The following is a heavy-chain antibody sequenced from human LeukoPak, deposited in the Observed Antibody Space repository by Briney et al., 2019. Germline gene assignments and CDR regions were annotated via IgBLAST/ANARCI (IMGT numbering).Heavy chain of an antibody. D-gene: IGHD1-26*01. J-gene: IGHJ4*02. V-gene: IGHV4-30-2*01. CDR2: IYHSGST. Sequence: SETLSLTCTVSGGSISSGGYYWSWIRQPPGKGLEWIGYIYHSGSTYYNPSLKSRVTISVDRSKNQFSLKLSSVTAADTAVYYCARAPYSGSYSVYYFDYWGQGTLVTVSS. CDR1: GGSISSGGYY. CDR3: ARAPYSGSYSVYYFDY.